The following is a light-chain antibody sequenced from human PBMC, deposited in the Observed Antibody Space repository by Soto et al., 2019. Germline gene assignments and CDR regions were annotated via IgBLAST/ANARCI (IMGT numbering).Light chain of an antibody. CDR3: QQYDTFST. CDR2: GAS. Sequence: DIQMTQSPSTLSASVGDRVTITCRAIQSISSWLAWYQQKPGKAPKLLIHGASSLESGVPSRFSGSGSGTEFTLTISSLQPDDFATYYCQQYDTFSTFGQGTKVEIK. J-gene: IGKJ1*01. V-gene: IGKV1-5*01. CDR1: QSISSW.